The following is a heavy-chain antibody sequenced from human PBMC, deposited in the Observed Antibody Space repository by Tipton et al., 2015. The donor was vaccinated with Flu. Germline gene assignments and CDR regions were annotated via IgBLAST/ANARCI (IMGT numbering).Heavy chain of an antibody. V-gene: IGHV4-4*07. D-gene: IGHD3-10*01. J-gene: IGHJ4*02. Sequence: TLSLTCTASGDSMSSFYWSWIRQPAGKGLEFIGRIYTSGTSNYIPSLKSRVTMSIDTSKNQFSLKLNSVTAADTAVYYCARASGSGTYVIFDYWGQGTLVTVSS. CDR1: GDSMSSFY. CDR3: ARASGSGTYVIFDY. CDR2: IYTSGTS.